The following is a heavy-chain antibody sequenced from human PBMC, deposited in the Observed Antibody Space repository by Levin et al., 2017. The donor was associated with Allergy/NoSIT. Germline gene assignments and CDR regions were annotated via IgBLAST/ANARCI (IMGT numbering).Heavy chain of an antibody. CDR3: ARGGTSSNDY. J-gene: IGHJ4*02. CDR1: GYTFSDYY. Sequence: PGESLKISCTVSGYTFSDYYMHWVRQAPGQGLEWMGWINPKRGDANTAQKFEGRVVLTRDTSISTAYMEVRRLRSDDTALYYCARGGTSSNDYWGQGTLVTVSS. V-gene: IGHV1-2*02. D-gene: IGHD6-13*01. CDR2: INPKRGDA.